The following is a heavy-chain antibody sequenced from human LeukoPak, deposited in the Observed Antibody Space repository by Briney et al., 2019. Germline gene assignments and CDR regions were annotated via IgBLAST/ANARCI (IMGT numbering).Heavy chain of an antibody. CDR2: LTPSGGHT. D-gene: IGHD3-10*01. CDR1: GFTFHTYA. Sequence: PGGSLRLSCVGSGFTFHTYAMTWVRQAPGKGLEWVSSLTPSGGHTFYSDSTKGRFTISRDNSKNTLYLQINGLRPDDTALYYCTRGLVSGISEEPPFKYWGQGVLVTVSS. V-gene: IGHV3-23*01. J-gene: IGHJ4*02. CDR3: TRGLVSGISEEPPFKY.